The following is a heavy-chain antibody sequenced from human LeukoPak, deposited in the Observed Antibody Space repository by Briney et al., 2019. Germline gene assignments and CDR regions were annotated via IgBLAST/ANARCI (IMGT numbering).Heavy chain of an antibody. V-gene: IGHV1-69*13. CDR3: ARSRYDILTGYYSPGRYYYFDY. D-gene: IGHD3-9*01. CDR2: IIPIFGTA. J-gene: IGHJ4*02. CDR1: GGTLSSYA. Sequence: SVKVSCKASGGTLSSYAISWVRQAPGQGLEWMGGIIPIFGTANYAQKFQGRVTITADESTSTAYMELSSLRSEDTAVYYCARSRYDILTGYYSPGRYYYFDYWGQGTLVAVSS.